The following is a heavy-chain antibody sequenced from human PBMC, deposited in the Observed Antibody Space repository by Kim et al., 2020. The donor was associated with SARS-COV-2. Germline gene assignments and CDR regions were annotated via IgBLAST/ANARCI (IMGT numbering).Heavy chain of an antibody. Sequence: GGSLRPSCAASGFTFNNYAMNWVRQAPWKGLEWVSAITGIGVGTYYGDSEKGRFTISRDNSKNTLYLQMNSLRAADTAIYYCAQGSITAVSYYYYGMHVWGQGTTITVSS. CDR2: ITGIGVGT. V-gene: IGHV3-23*01. CDR1: GFTFNNYA. D-gene: IGHD6-13*01. J-gene: IGHJ6*02. CDR3: AQGSITAVSYYYYGMHV.